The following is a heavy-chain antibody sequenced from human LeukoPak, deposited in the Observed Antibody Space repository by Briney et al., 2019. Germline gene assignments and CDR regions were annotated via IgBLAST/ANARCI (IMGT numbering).Heavy chain of an antibody. D-gene: IGHD2-2*01. J-gene: IGHJ4*02. V-gene: IGHV3-30-3*01. CDR2: ISYDGSIK. CDR3: ARGSYCISTSCNVFDY. CDR1: AFTFSSFT. Sequence: GGSLRLSCAASAFTFSSFTMHWVRQAPGKGLEWVAVISYDGSIKYFADSVKGRFTISRDNSKNTLYLQLNSLRAEDTAVYYCARGSYCISTSCNVFDYWGQGTLVTVSS.